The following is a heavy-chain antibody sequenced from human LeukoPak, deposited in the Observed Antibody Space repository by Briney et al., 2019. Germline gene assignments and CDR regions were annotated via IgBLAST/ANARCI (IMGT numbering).Heavy chain of an antibody. CDR3: ARGQTFYGMDV. J-gene: IGHJ6*04. CDR1: GGSFSGYY. V-gene: IGHV4-34*01. Sequence: SETLSLTCAVYGGSFSGYYWSWIRQPPGRGLEWIGEINHSGSTYYNPSLKSRVTISVDTSKNQFSLKLSSVTAADTAVYYCARGQTFYGMDVWGKGTTVTVSS. CDR2: INHSGST.